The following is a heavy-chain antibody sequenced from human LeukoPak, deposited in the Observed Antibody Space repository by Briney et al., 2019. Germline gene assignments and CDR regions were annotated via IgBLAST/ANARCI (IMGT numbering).Heavy chain of an antibody. V-gene: IGHV3-7*04. CDR3: ARDPYDSSWGLRYFDY. CDR1: GFTFSSYW. J-gene: IGHJ4*02. D-gene: IGHD3-22*01. CDR2: IKQDGSDK. Sequence: PGGSLRLSCAASGFTFSSYWMSWVRQAPGKGLEWVANIKQDGSDKYYVDSVKGRFTISRDNAKNSLYLQMNSLRAEDTAVYYCARDPYDSSWGLRYFDYWGQGNLATVSS.